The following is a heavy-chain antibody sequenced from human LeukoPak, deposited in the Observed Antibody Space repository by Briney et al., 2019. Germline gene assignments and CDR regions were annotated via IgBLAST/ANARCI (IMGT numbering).Heavy chain of an antibody. CDR2: IYYSGST. Sequence: SETLSLTCTVSGGSISTYYWSWIRQSPGKGLEWIGYIYYSGSTAYNPSLKSRVTMSVDTSKNQFSLKLSSVTAADTAVYYCARIQYQLLNEEDWYFDLWGRGTLVTVSS. D-gene: IGHD2-2*01. CDR1: GGSISTYY. V-gene: IGHV4-59*12. J-gene: IGHJ2*01. CDR3: ARIQYQLLNEEDWYFDL.